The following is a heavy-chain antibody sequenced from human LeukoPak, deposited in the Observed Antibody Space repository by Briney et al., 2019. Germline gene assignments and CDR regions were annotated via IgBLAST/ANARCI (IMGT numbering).Heavy chain of an antibody. Sequence: GGSLRLSCVASGFTFSLYSMHWVRQDPGTGLVWVSRIKSDGCSTSYADSVKGRFTISRDNAKNTLYLQMDSLRVEDTAVYYWAKGDLFDPWGQGSLVTVSS. V-gene: IGHV3-74*01. CDR1: GFTFSLYS. CDR3: AKGDLFDP. CDR2: IKSDGCST. J-gene: IGHJ5*02.